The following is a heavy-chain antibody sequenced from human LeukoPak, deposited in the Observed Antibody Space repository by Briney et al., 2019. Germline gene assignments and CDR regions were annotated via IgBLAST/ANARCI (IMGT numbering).Heavy chain of an antibody. CDR3: ARSWYFDL. J-gene: IGHJ2*01. Sequence: GGSLRLSCAASGFTFSSYVMTWVRQAPGKGLEWATTTTGSGATTDYADSVKGRFTISRDNSKNTLSLQMNSLRAEDTAVYYCARSWYFDLWGRGTLVTVSS. CDR1: GFTFSSYV. V-gene: IGHV3-23*01. CDR2: TTGSGATT.